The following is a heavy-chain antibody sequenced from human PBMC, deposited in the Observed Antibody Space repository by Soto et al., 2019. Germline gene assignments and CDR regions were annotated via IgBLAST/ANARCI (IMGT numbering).Heavy chain of an antibody. J-gene: IGHJ6*02. V-gene: IGHV3-48*03. D-gene: IGHD3-10*01. CDR2: ISSSGSTI. Sequence: QPGGSLRLSCAASGFTFSSYEMNWVRQAPGKGLEWVSYISSSGSTICYADSVKGRFTISRDNAKNSLYLQMNSLRAEDTAVYYCARDTVRGVLKNPFHPVYDYYYGMDVWGQGTMVTVSS. CDR1: GFTFSSYE. CDR3: ARDTVRGVLKNPFHPVYDYYYGMDV.